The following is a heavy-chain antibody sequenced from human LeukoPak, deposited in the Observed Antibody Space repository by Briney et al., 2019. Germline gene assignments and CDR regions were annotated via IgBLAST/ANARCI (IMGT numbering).Heavy chain of an antibody. CDR1: GFAFNSYS. CDR3: ARRGDYHERGYYFEY. V-gene: IGHV3-21*01. Sequence: GGSLRLSCAASGFAFNSYSINWIRQAPGKGLEWVSSISSSSSYIYYADSVRGRFSISRDNAKNSLYLQMNSLRAEDTAVYYCARRGDYHERGYYFEYWGQGTLVTVSS. D-gene: IGHD3-22*01. CDR2: ISSSSSYI. J-gene: IGHJ4*02.